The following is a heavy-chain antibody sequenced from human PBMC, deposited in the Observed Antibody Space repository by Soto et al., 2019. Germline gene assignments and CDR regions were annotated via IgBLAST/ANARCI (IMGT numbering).Heavy chain of an antibody. D-gene: IGHD3-16*01. CDR1: GDTFTNYE. Sequence: QVQLVQSGAEVKKPGASVMVSCEAPGDTFTNYEINWVRQATGQGLEWLGWVSLNTGNTGYAQRFQGRVSMTANPSISTAYMELSSLRSEDAAVYYCATVPRGSRYFYYLDVWGKGTTVIVSS. V-gene: IGHV1-8*01. CDR2: VSLNTGNT. J-gene: IGHJ6*03. CDR3: ATVPRGSRYFYYLDV.